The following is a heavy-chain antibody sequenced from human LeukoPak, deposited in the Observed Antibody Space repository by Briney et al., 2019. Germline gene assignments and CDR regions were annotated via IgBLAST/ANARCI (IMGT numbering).Heavy chain of an antibody. CDR1: GFSVNTNY. V-gene: IGHV3-21*01. D-gene: IGHD3-9*01. CDR2: ISSSSSYI. CDR3: ARDSGYYDILTGYHEQYYFDY. Sequence: GGSLRLSCAASGFSVNTNYMTWVRQAPGKGLEWVSSISSSSSYIYYADSVKGRFTISRDNAKNSLYLQMNSLRAEDTAVYYCARDSGYYDILTGYHEQYYFDYWGQGTLVTVSS. J-gene: IGHJ4*02.